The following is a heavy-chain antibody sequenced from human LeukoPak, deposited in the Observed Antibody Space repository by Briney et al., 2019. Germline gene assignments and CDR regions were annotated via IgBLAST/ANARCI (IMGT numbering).Heavy chain of an antibody. V-gene: IGHV4-34*01. Sequence: PSETLSLTCAVYGGSFSAYYWSWIRQPPGKGLEWIGEINHSGTTNYNPSLKSRVTISVDTSKNQFSLKLSSVTAADTAVYYCARDLGNDFWSGQYGYWGQGTLVTVSS. D-gene: IGHD3-3*01. CDR2: INHSGTT. CDR3: ARDLGNDFWSGQYGY. J-gene: IGHJ4*02. CDR1: GGSFSAYY.